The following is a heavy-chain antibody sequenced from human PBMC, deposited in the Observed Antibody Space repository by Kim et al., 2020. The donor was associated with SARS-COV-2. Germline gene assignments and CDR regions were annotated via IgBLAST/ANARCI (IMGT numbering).Heavy chain of an antibody. Sequence: KFQGRVTMTRGTSTSTVYMELSSLRSEDTAVYYCARSDTDSGYDWWKFDYWGQGTLVTVSS. J-gene: IGHJ4*02. D-gene: IGHD5-12*01. CDR3: ARSDTDSGYDWWKFDY. V-gene: IGHV1-46*01.